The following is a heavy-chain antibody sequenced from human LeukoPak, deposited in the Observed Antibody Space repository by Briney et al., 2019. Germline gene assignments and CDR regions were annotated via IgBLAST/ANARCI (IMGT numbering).Heavy chain of an antibody. D-gene: IGHD3-22*01. CDR2: IYYSGST. CDR3: ARGAYYYDSSGYYYFHGWFDP. Sequence: PSETLSLTCTVSGGSISSYYWSWIRQPPGKGLEWIGYIYYSGSTNYNPSLKSRVTISVDTSKNQFSLKLSSVTAADTAVYYCARGAYYYDSSGYYYFHGWFDPWGQGTLVTVSS. CDR1: GGSISSYY. J-gene: IGHJ5*02. V-gene: IGHV4-59*01.